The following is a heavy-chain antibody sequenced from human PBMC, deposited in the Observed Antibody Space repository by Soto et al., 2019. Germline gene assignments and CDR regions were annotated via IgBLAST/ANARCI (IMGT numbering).Heavy chain of an antibody. CDR2: ISYDGSNK. CDR3: ARDRLRYNWNDFPYYYYGMDV. D-gene: IGHD1-1*01. Sequence: QVQLVEFGGGVVQPGRSLRLSCAASGFTFSSYAMHWVRQAPGKGLEWVAVISYDGSNKYYADSVKGRFTISRDNSKNTLYLQMNSLRAEDTALYYCARDRLRYNWNDFPYYYYGMDVWGQGTTVTVSS. V-gene: IGHV3-30-3*01. CDR1: GFTFSSYA. J-gene: IGHJ6*02.